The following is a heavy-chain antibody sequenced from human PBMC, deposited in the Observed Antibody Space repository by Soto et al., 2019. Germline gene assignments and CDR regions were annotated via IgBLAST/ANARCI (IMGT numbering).Heavy chain of an antibody. V-gene: IGHV1-8*02. J-gene: IGHJ1*01. CDR2: MNPNSGNT. CDR3: AGGNFRY. CDR1: GYNFNTFD. Sequence: ASVKVTCKASGYNFNTFDIYWVRQATGHGLEWMGWMNPNSGNTGYAQELRGRVTMTRNTSNTTAYMELTSLTSDDTGAYYCAGGNFRYWGQGTLATVSS.